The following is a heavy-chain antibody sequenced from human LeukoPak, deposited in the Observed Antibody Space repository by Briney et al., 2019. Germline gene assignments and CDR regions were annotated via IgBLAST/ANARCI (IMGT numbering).Heavy chain of an antibody. CDR2: IRYDGSNK. V-gene: IGHV3-30*02. J-gene: IGHJ4*02. CDR1: GFTFSSYG. D-gene: IGHD3-22*01. CDR3: AKEYSYYDSSGYYDY. Sequence: GGSLRLSCAASGFTFSSYGMHWVRQAPGKGLEWVAFIRYDGSNKYYADSVKGRFTISRDNSKNTLYLQMNSLRAEDTAVYYCAKEYSYYDSSGYYDYWGQGTLVTVSS.